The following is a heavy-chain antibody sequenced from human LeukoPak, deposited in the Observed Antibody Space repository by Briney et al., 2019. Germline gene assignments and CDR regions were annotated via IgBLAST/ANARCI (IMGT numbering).Heavy chain of an antibody. CDR3: ARAGTVVVVPPADYYMDV. CDR1: GYTFTSYG. V-gene: IGHV1-18*01. J-gene: IGHJ6*03. Sequence: ASVKVSCKASGYTFTSYGISWVRQAPGQGLEWMGWISAYNGNTNYAQKLQGRVTMTTDTSTSTAYMELRSLRSDDTAVYYCARAGTVVVVPPADYYMDVWGKGTTVTVSS. D-gene: IGHD2-2*01. CDR2: ISAYNGNT.